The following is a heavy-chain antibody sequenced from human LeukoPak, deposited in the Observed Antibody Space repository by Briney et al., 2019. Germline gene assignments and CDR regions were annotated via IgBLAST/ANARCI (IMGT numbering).Heavy chain of an antibody. Sequence: PSQPLSLTCSGSGGSINNSSHYWTWIRHHPEKGLEWIGYIFHSGHTFYNPSLQVRQPISLDTSHNHFSLNLASVTAADTACLFCGRLPRVANRWYFDLSGRGSLVVVSS. CDR3: GRLPRVANRWYFDL. CDR2: IFHSGHT. V-gene: IGHV4-31*03. J-gene: IGHJ2*01. D-gene: IGHD2-21*01. CDR1: GGSINNSSHY.